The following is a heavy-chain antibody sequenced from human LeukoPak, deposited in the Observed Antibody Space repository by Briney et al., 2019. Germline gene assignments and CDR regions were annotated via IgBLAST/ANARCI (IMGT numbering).Heavy chain of an antibody. D-gene: IGHD2-21*02. V-gene: IGHV1-18*01. Sequence: ASVKVSCKASGYTFISYGISWVRQAPGQGLEWMGWISGYNGNTNYAQNLQGRVTMTTDTSTSTAYTELRSLRSDDTAVYYCARGLGVVTAQSEQPKPRYFDLWGRGTQVTVSS. CDR1: GYTFISYG. CDR2: ISGYNGNT. J-gene: IGHJ2*01. CDR3: ARGLGVVTAQSEQPKPRYFDL.